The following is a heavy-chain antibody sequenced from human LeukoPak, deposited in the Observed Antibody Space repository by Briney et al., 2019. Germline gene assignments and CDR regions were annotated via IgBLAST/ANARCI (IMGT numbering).Heavy chain of an antibody. CDR3: TRPDDYGDY. CDR1: GFTFSGSA. J-gene: IGHJ4*02. V-gene: IGHV3-73*01. CDR2: IRSKANNDAT. Sequence: GGSLRLSCAASGFTFSGSAMHWVRQASGKGLEWVGRIRSKANNDATAYAASVKGRFTISRDDSKNTAYLQMNSLKTEDTAVYYCTRPDDYGDYWGQGTLVIVSS.